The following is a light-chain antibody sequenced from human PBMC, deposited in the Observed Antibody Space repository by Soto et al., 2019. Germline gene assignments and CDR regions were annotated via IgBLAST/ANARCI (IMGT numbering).Light chain of an antibody. CDR3: MHGTQRQWT. J-gene: IGKJ1*01. CDR2: KVS. CDR1: QSLVYSDGDTY. Sequence: DVVVTQSPLSLSVTLGQPASISCRSSQSLVYSDGDTYLSWFQQRPGQCPRRLIYKVSNRDSGAPDRFNGSGSGNDFTLKISRVEAEDVGLYYCMHGTQRQWTFGQRTKVGIK. V-gene: IGKV2-30*01.